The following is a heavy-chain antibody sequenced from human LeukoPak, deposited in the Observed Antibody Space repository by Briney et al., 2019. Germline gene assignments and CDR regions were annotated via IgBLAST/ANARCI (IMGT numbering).Heavy chain of an antibody. CDR1: GGSISSGDYY. Sequence: SQTLSLTCTVSGGSISSGDYYWSWIRQPPGKGLEWIGYIYYSGSTYYNPSLKGRVTISVDTSKNQFSLKLSSVTAADTAVYYCARPSLDYGDLYNWFDPWGQGTLVTVPS. CDR3: ARPSLDYGDLYNWFDP. V-gene: IGHV4-30-4*08. CDR2: IYYSGST. D-gene: IGHD4-17*01. J-gene: IGHJ5*02.